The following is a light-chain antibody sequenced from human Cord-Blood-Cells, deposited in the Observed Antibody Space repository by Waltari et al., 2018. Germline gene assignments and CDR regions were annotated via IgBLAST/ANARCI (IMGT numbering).Light chain of an antibody. CDR1: QSVSSSY. V-gene: IGKV3-20*01. J-gene: IGKJ1*01. Sequence: DIVLTPSPGTLSSSPGVRATLSCRASQSVSSSYLAWYQQKPGQAPRLLIYGASSRATGIPDRFSGSGSGTDFTLTISRLEPEDFAVYYCQQYGSSPRTFGQGTKVEIK. CDR2: GAS. CDR3: QQYGSSPRT.